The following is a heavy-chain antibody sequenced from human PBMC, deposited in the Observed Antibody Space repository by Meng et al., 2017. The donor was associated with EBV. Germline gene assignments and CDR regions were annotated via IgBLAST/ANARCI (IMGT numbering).Heavy chain of an antibody. V-gene: IGHV1-69*01. J-gene: IGHJ4*02. CDR2: FLPRLGEP. CDR1: GGPFRYYA. D-gene: IGHD3-10*01. Sequence: QGTLEQASAEGKTPGSPVKVSSKTSGGPFRYYAISWVRQAPGQGLEWLGGFLPRLGEPNYAQKFHGRVKITADESTSTHYMDLSSLRSEDTAIYYRASESGRGYTPDYWGQGTLVTVSS. CDR3: ASESGRGYTPDY.